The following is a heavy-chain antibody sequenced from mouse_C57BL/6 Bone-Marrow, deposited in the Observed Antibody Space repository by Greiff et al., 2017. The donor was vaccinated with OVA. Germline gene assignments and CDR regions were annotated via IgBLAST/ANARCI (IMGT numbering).Heavy chain of an antibody. J-gene: IGHJ4*01. CDR1: GYTFTSYW. CDR3: ASSYYSNYYYAMDY. CDR2: IDPSDSYT. V-gene: IGHV1-69*01. D-gene: IGHD2-5*01. Sequence: QVQLQQPGAELVMPGASVKLSCKASGYTFTSYWMHWVKQRPGQGLEWIGEIDPSDSYTNYNQKFKGKSTLTVDKSSSTAYMQLSSLTSEDSAVYYCASSYYSNYYYAMDYWGQGTAVTVSS.